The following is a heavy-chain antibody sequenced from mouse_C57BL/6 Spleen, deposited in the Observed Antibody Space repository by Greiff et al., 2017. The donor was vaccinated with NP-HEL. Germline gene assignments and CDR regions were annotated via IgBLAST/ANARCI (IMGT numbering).Heavy chain of an antibody. V-gene: IGHV1-26*01. D-gene: IGHD1-1*01. J-gene: IGHJ4*01. CDR3: AREYYYGSRRSGYAMDY. Sequence: VQLQQSGPELVKPGASVKISCKASGYTFTDYYMNWVKQSHGKSLEWIGDINPNNGGTSYNQKFKGKATLTVDKSSSTAYMELRSLTSEDSAVYYCAREYYYGSRRSGYAMDYWGQGTSVTVSS. CDR1: GYTFTDYY. CDR2: INPNNGGT.